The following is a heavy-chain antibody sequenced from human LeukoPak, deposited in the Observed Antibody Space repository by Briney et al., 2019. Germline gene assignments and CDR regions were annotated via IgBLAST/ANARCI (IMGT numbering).Heavy chain of an antibody. CDR1: GYTFTSYD. D-gene: IGHD3-10*01. V-gene: IGHV1-8*02. J-gene: IGHJ5*02. CDR2: MNPNSGNT. Sequence: GASVKVPCKASGYTFTSYDINWVRQATGQGLEWMGWMNPNSGNTGYAQKFQGRVTMTRDTSISTAYMELSRLRSDDTAVYYCARDKITMVRGVSFDPWGQGTLVTVSS. CDR3: ARDKITMVRGVSFDP.